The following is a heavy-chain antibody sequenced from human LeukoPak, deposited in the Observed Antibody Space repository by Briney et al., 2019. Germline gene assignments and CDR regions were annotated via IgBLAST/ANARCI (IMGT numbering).Heavy chain of an antibody. D-gene: IGHD5-18*01. CDR3: ASGYTHGYLFDY. CDR1: GFTFSSYW. J-gene: IGHJ4*02. V-gene: IGHV3-7*01. CDR2: IKQDGNEK. Sequence: GGSLRLSCAASGFTFSSYWMSWVREAPGRGLEWVANIKQDGNEKYYVDSVKGRFTISRDNPKNSVYLQMNSLRDEDTAVYYCASGYTHGYLFDYWGQGTLVTVSS.